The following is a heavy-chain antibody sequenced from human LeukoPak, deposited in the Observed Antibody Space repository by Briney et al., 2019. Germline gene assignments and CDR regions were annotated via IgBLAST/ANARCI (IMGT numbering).Heavy chain of an antibody. J-gene: IGHJ4*02. CDR2: IYYSGST. D-gene: IGHD3-3*01. CDR3: ARGSIFGGRYFDY. CDR1: GGSISSYY. V-gene: IGHV4-59*01. Sequence: SETLSLTCTVSGGSISSYYWSWIRQPPGKGLEWIGYIYYSGSTNCNPSLKSRVTISVDTSENQFSLKLSSVTAADTAVYYCARGSIFGGRYFDYWGQGTLVTVSS.